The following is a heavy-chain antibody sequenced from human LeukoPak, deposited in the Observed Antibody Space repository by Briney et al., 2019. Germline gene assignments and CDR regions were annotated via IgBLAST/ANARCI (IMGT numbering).Heavy chain of an antibody. Sequence: PGGSLRLSCAASGFTFSSYGMHWVRQAPGKGLEWVAVISYDGSNKYYADSVKGRFTISRDNSKNTLYLQMNSLRAEDTAVYYCAKDHPFYDYWGRGTLVTVSS. CDR2: ISYDGSNK. J-gene: IGHJ4*02. V-gene: IGHV3-30*18. D-gene: IGHD3-16*01. CDR1: GFTFSSYG. CDR3: AKDHPFYDY.